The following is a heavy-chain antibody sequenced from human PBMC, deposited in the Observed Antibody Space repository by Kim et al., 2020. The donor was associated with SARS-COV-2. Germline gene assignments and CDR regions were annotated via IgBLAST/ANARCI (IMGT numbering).Heavy chain of an antibody. CDR2: IIPIFGTA. D-gene: IGHD3-10*01. V-gene: IGHV1-69*13. CDR3: ARAVVAYHGSGSFDY. Sequence: SVKVSCKASGCTFTSYSIRWVRQAPGQGLEWMGGIIPIFGTANYAQKFQGRVTMTADGSTSTAYMELSSLRSEDTAVYYCARAVVAYHGSGSFDYWGQGTLVTVSS. CDR1: GCTFTSYS. J-gene: IGHJ4*02.